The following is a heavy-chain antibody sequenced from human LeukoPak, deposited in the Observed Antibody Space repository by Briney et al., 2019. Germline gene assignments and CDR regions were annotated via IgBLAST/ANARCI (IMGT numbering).Heavy chain of an antibody. V-gene: IGHV4-31*03. J-gene: IGHJ4*02. CDR2: DGST. Sequence: PSETLSLTCTVSGASISSGGYHWSWIRQHPAKGLEWIGNDGSTSYNPSLKSRLTISVDTSKNQFSLKLSSVTAADTAIYYCAIYFVDGGGRGTWGQGTLVTVSS. D-gene: IGHD2/OR15-2a*01. CDR1: GASISSGGYH. CDR3: AIYFVDGGGRGT.